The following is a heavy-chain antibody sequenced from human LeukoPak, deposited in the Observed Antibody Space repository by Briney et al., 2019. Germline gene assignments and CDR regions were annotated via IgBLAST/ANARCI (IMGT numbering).Heavy chain of an antibody. CDR3: ATDSNTFDAFDI. CDR1: GYTLTELS. V-gene: IGHV1-24*01. J-gene: IGHJ3*02. Sequence: SVKVSCKVSGYTLTELSMHWVRQAPGKGLEWMGGFDPEDGETIYAQKFQGRVTMTEDTSTDTAYMELSSLRSEDTAVYYCATDSNTFDAFDIWGQGTMVTVSS. D-gene: IGHD3-16*01. CDR2: FDPEDGET.